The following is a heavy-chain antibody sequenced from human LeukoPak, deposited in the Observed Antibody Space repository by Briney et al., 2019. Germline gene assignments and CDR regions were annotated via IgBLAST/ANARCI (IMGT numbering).Heavy chain of an antibody. D-gene: IGHD5-12*01. CDR3: AREEPDPYSGYDRGLGNMDV. V-gene: IGHV1-8*01. CDR1: GYTFTSYD. J-gene: IGHJ6*03. Sequence: GASVKVSCKASGYTFTSYDINWVRQATGQGLEWMGWMNPNSGNTGYAQKFQGRVTITADKSTSTAYMELSSLRSEDTAVYYCAREEPDPYSGYDRGLGNMDVWGKGTTVTVSS. CDR2: MNPNSGNT.